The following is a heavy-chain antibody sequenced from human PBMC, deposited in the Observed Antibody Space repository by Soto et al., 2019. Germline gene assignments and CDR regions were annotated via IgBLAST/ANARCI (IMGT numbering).Heavy chain of an antibody. D-gene: IGHD5-12*01. V-gene: IGHV1-69*04. CDR3: ATDYRDGYNIPFDY. J-gene: IGHJ4*02. CDR1: GGTFGNYP. Sequence: VQLVQSGAEVKQPGSSVKVSCKTSGGTFGNYPINWVRQAPGQGLEWMGRVIPILGMGSYAKKFQGRVTITPDRSTSTAYMELSSLRSDDTAVYYCATDYRDGYNIPFDYWGQGTLVTVSS. CDR2: VIPILGMG.